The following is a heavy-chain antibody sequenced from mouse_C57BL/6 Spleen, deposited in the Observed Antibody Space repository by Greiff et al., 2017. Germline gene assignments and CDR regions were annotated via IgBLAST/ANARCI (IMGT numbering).Heavy chain of an antibody. CDR1: GYSITSGYY. CDR3: ARYSNYYFDY. CDR2: ISYDGSN. J-gene: IGHJ2*01. Sequence: EVKLVESGPGLVKPSQSLSLTCSVTGYSITSGYYWNWIRQFPGNKLEWMGYISYDGSNNYNPSLKNRISITRDTSKNQFFLKLNSVTTEDTATYYCARYSNYYFDYWGQGTTLTVSS. V-gene: IGHV3-6*01. D-gene: IGHD2-5*01.